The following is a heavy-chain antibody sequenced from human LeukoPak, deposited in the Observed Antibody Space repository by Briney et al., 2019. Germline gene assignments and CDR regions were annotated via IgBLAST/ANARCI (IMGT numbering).Heavy chain of an antibody. CDR2: IYSSGST. Sequence: SETLSLTCTVSGGSISSYYWSWIRQLAGKGLEWIGRIYSSGSTNYNPSLKSRVTMSVDTSKNQFSLKLSSVTAADTAVYYCARYDSGGNYFFDYWGQGTLVTVSS. CDR1: GGSISSYY. D-gene: IGHD3-22*01. CDR3: ARYDSGGNYFFDY. V-gene: IGHV4-4*07. J-gene: IGHJ4*02.